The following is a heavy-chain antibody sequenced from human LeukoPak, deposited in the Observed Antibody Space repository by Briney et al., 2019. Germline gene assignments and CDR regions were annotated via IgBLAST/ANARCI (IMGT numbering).Heavy chain of an antibody. CDR3: AREATMVRGVISYYYGMDV. V-gene: IGHV1-18*01. CDR1: GYTFTSYG. Sequence: ASVKVSCKASGYTFTSYGISWVRQAPGQGLEWMGRISAYNGNTNYAQKLQGRVTMTADTSTSTAYMELRSLRSDDTDVYYCAREATMVRGVISYYYGMDVWGQGTTVTVSS. D-gene: IGHD3-10*01. CDR2: ISAYNGNT. J-gene: IGHJ6*02.